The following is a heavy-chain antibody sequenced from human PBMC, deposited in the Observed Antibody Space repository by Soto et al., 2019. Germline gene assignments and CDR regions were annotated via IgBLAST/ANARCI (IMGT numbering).Heavy chain of an antibody. CDR2: IVVGSGNT. D-gene: IGHD5-18*01. CDR3: ARDQAMAQFDY. Sequence: SVKVSCKASGFTFTSSAMQWVRQARGQRLEWIGWIVVGSGNTKYAQKLQDRVTMTTDTSTTTAYMELRSLRSDDTAVYYCARDQAMAQFDYWGQGTLVTVSS. V-gene: IGHV1-58*02. CDR1: GFTFTSSA. J-gene: IGHJ4*02.